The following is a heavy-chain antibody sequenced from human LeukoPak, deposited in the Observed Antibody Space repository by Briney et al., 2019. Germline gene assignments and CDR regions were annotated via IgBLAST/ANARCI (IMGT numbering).Heavy chain of an antibody. CDR2: ISAYNGNT. CDR3: ARVGITMVRGVGKGYWFDP. J-gene: IGHJ5*02. CDR1: GYTFTSYG. V-gene: IGHV1-18*01. D-gene: IGHD3-10*01. Sequence: GASVKVSCKASGYTFTSYGISWVRQAPGQGLEWMGWISAYNGNTNYVQKLQGRVTMTTDTSTSTAYMELRSLRSDDTAVYYCARVGITMVRGVGKGYWFDPWGQGTLVTVSS.